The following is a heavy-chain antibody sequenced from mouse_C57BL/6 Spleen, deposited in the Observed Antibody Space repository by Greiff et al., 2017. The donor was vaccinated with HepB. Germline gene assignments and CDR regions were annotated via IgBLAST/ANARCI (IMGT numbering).Heavy chain of an antibody. J-gene: IGHJ4*01. CDR1: GFSLTSYG. Sequence: VQGVESGPGLVAPSQSLSITCTVSGFSLTSYGVDWVRQSPGKGLEWLGVIWGVGSTNYNSALKSRLSISKDNSKSQVFLKMNSLQTDDTAMYYCARDQGEYAMDYWGQGTSVTVSS. CDR3: ARDQGEYAMDY. CDR2: IWGVGST. V-gene: IGHV2-6*01.